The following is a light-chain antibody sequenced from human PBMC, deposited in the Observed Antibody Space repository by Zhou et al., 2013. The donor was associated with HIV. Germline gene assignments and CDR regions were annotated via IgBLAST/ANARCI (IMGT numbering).Light chain of an antibody. V-gene: IGKV3-15*01. J-gene: IGKJ2*01. Sequence: EKVMTQSPASLSVSPGERATLSCRASQSVGNSLAWYQQKVGQAPRLLIYGVSTRATDIPARSSGSGSGTEFTLTTSSLQSEDFAVFYCQQYNTWPSTFGQGTNLEIK. CDR3: QQYNTWPST. CDR2: GVS. CDR1: QSVGNS.